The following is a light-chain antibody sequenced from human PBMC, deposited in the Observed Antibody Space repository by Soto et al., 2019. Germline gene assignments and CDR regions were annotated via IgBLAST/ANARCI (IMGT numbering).Light chain of an antibody. CDR3: QQSFT. Sequence: DIQMTQSPSTLSASVGDRVTITCRASQSISSWLAWYQQKPGKAPKLLIYKASSLESGVPSRFSGSGSGTEFTLTLSSLQPDDFANYYCQQSFTFGPGTKVDIK. J-gene: IGKJ3*01. V-gene: IGKV1-5*03. CDR1: QSISSW. CDR2: KAS.